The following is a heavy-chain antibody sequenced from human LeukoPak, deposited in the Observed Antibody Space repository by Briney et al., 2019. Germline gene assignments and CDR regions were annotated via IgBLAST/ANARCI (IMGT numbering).Heavy chain of an antibody. CDR3: TRRYCSGGGCYSFDY. CDR2: IRSKAYGGTT. Sequence: PGGSLRLSCTASGFTFGDYAMSWVRQAPGKGLEWVGFIRSKAYGGTTEYAASVKGRFTISRDDSKSIAYLQMNSLKTEDTAVYYCTRRYCSGGGCYSFDYWGQGTLVTVSS. CDR1: GFTFGDYA. V-gene: IGHV3-49*04. J-gene: IGHJ4*02. D-gene: IGHD2-15*01.